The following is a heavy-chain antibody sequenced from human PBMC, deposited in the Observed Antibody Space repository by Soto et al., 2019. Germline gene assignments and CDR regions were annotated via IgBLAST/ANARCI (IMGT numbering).Heavy chain of an antibody. CDR1: GFTVSSNY. CDR2: IYSGGST. Sequence: PGESLKISCAASGFTVSSNYMSWVRQAPGKGLEWVSVIYSGGSTYYADSVKGRFTISRDNSKNTLYLQMNSLRAEDTAVYYCATSPSGWTYYFDYWGQGTLVTVSS. V-gene: IGHV3-66*01. CDR3: ATSPSGWTYYFDY. J-gene: IGHJ4*02. D-gene: IGHD6-19*01.